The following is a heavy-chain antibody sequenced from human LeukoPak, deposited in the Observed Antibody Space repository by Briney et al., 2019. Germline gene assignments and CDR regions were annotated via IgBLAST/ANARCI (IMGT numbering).Heavy chain of an antibody. Sequence: ASVKVSCKASGYSFTSDGITWVRQAPGQGLEWMGWISANNGNTYYAQKFQGRVTMTRDTSTSTVYMELSSLRSEDTAVYYCAVGDGQSGSYDYYYYMDVWGKGTTVTVSS. D-gene: IGHD1-26*01. V-gene: IGHV1-18*01. J-gene: IGHJ6*03. CDR2: ISANNGNT. CDR3: AVGDGQSGSYDYYYYMDV. CDR1: GYSFTSDG.